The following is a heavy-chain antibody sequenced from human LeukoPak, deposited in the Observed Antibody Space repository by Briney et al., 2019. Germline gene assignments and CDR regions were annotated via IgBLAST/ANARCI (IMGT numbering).Heavy chain of an antibody. Sequence: GGSLRLSCAASGFTSSSYGMHWVRQAPGKGLEWVAVIWYDGSNKYYADSVKGRFTISRDNSKNTLYLQMNSLRAEDTAVYYCAKSDYGDRYFDYWGQGTLVTVSS. V-gene: IGHV3-33*06. CDR2: IWYDGSNK. D-gene: IGHD4-17*01. J-gene: IGHJ4*02. CDR1: GFTSSSYG. CDR3: AKSDYGDRYFDY.